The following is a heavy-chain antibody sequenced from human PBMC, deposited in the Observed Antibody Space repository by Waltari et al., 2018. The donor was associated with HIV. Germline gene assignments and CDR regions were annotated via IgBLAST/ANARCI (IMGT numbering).Heavy chain of an antibody. V-gene: IGHV3-21*01. J-gene: IGHJ5*02. CDR2: ISSSGNFK. CDR1: RFILPHHR. CDR3: ARDSRGSTWSLNWFDP. D-gene: IGHD6-6*01. Sequence: EVHLVESGGGPANPAAAPTPSLVHDRFILPHHRLNWVRQAPGKGPEWVSSISSSGNFKHYADSVKGRFTISRDNAENSLYLQMNGLRAEDTAIYYCARDSRGSTWSLNWFDPWGQGTLVTVSS.